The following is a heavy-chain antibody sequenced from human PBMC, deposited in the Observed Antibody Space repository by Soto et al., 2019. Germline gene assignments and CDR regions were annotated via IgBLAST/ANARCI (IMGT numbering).Heavy chain of an antibody. CDR3: ARTHDYGDVEGAYYFDY. Sequence: PSETLSLTCTVSGGSISSYYWSWIRQPAGKGLEWIGRIYTSGSTNYNPSLKSRVTMSVDTSKNQFSLKLSSVTAADTAVYYCARTHDYGDVEGAYYFDYWGQGTLVTVSS. CDR1: GGSISSYY. J-gene: IGHJ4*02. D-gene: IGHD4-17*01. V-gene: IGHV4-4*07. CDR2: IYTSGST.